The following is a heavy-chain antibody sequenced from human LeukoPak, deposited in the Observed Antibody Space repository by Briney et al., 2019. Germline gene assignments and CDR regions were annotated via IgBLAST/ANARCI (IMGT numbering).Heavy chain of an antibody. CDR1: GGSISSYY. D-gene: IGHD4-17*01. Sequence: SETLSLTCTVSGGSISSYYWSWIRQPPGRRLEWIGYIYYSGTTRYNPSLKSRVTISVDRSKNQFSLKLSSVTAADTAVYYCARRTPMTTVTTWRYYGMDVWGQGTTVTVSS. CDR2: IYYSGTT. CDR3: ARRTPMTTVTTWRYYGMDV. V-gene: IGHV4-59*12. J-gene: IGHJ6*02.